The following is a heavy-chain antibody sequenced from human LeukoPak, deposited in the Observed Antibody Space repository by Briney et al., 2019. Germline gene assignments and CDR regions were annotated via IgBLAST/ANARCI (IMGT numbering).Heavy chain of an antibody. CDR3: ARSGYGSSLDY. V-gene: IGHV3-30*03. Sequence: QTGGSLRLSCAASGFTFSSYGMQWFRQAPDKGLEWVAAISNDGSNKYYADSVKGRFTISKDNSKSTLYVQMNSLRAEDTAVYYCARSGYGSSLDYWGQGTLVTVSS. CDR2: ISNDGSNK. CDR1: GFTFSSYG. J-gene: IGHJ4*02. D-gene: IGHD3-22*01.